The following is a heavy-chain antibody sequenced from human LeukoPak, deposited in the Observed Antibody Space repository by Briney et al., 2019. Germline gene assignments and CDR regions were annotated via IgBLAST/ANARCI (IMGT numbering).Heavy chain of an antibody. CDR2: ISESGDKT. V-gene: IGHV3-23*01. CDR1: GFTFNNYA. Sequence: GXXLRLSCAASGFTFNNYAMNWVRQAPGKGLEWVSSISESGDKTDYADSVKGRFTISRDNSRNTLYLQMNSLRAEDTALYYCAKQWVDCWGQGTLVTVSS. J-gene: IGHJ4*02. CDR3: AKQWVDC. D-gene: IGHD6-19*01.